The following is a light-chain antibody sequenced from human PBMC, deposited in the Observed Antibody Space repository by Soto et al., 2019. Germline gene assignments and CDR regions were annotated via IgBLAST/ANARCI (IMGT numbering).Light chain of an antibody. V-gene: IGLV3-21*04. J-gene: IGLJ2*01. CDR2: YDS. CDR3: QVWDSSSDVV. CDR1: NIGSKS. Sequence: VVTQPPSVSVAPGKTARITCGGNNIGSKSVHWYQQKPGQAPVLVIYYDSDRPSGIPERFSGSNSGNTATLTIRRVEGGDEADFYCQVWDSSSDVVFGGGTKLTVL.